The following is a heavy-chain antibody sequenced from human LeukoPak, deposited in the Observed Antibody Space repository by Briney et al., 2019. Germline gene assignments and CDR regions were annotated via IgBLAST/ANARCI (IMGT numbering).Heavy chain of an antibody. CDR1: GFTFSSYG. D-gene: IGHD6-13*01. V-gene: IGHV3-30*03. J-gene: IGHJ1*01. CDR3: ARSSSSWDSYFQH. CDR2: ISYDGSNK. Sequence: GRSLRLSCAASGFTFSSYGMHWVRQAPGKGLEWVAVISYDGSNKYYADSVKGRFTISRDNSKNTLYLQMNSLRAEDTAVYYCARSSSSWDSYFQHWGQGTLVTVSS.